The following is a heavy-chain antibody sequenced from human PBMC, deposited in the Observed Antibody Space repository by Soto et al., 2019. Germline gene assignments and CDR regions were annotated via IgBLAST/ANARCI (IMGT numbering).Heavy chain of an antibody. CDR1: GFSISGYE. CDR3: VTEKTIMYSGYHAFDN. D-gene: IGHD5-12*01. Sequence: EEQLVESGGGLVQPGGSLRLSCVASGFSISGYEMDWVRQAPGKGLEWVAHMTSSVNLTHYRDSVKGRFSISRDNAENALYPQMNRLRVDATAVYYCVTEKTIMYSGYHAFDNWGQRTMVTVS. CDR2: MTSSVNLT. V-gene: IGHV3-48*03. J-gene: IGHJ3*02.